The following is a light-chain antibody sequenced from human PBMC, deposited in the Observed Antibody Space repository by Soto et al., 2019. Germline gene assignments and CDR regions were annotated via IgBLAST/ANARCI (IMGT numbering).Light chain of an antibody. J-gene: IGKJ1*01. CDR3: QHYAGSVGT. Sequence: EIVLTQSPGTLSLSPGERATVSCRASQSASSSYFAWYQQKPGQAPRLLISGASNRATGIPDRFSGSGSGTDSPHPISRLGPEDFEVYYYQHYAGSVGTFGKGTRVEIK. CDR1: QSASSSY. CDR2: GAS. V-gene: IGKV3-20*01.